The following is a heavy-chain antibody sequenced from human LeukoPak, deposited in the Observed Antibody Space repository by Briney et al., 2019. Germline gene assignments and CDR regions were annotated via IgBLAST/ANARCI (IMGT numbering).Heavy chain of an antibody. Sequence: GGSLRLSCAASGFTFSSYAMSWVRQAPGKGLEWVSAISGSGGSTYYADSVKGRFTISRDNSKNTLYLQMNSLRAEDTAVYYCAKTYYYDSSGYYMLDYFDYWGQGTLVTVSS. CDR2: ISGSGGST. V-gene: IGHV3-23*01. J-gene: IGHJ4*02. CDR3: AKTYYYDSSGYYMLDYFDY. CDR1: GFTFSSYA. D-gene: IGHD3-22*01.